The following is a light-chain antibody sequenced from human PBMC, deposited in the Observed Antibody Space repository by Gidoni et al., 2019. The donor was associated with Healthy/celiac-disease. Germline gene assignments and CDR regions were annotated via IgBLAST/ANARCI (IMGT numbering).Light chain of an antibody. V-gene: IGKV3-20*01. Sequence: VLPQSPGTLSLYPGELATLSCRASESVSSSYLAWYQQQPGQAPRLLIYGAASSATSLPDGFSGSGSCTDFTLPIISLVPDDDLVYYCRQYGNSPPRTFGQGTKVEIK. CDR3: RQYGNSPPRT. CDR1: ESVSSSY. J-gene: IGKJ1*01. CDR2: GAA.